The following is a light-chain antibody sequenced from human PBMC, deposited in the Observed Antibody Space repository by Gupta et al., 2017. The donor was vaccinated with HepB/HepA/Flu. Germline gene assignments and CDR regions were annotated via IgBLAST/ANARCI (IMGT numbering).Light chain of an antibody. V-gene: IGKV1-5*03. CDR2: KAS. CDR3: QQYNNYSGM. Sequence: DLQMTHSPSTLYASVGDRVTITCRASQSIDNWLAWYQQKPGKAPNHLIYKASSLESGVPSRFSGSGSWTAFTLTINGLQPDDFATYYCQQYNNYSGMFGQGTKVQIK. CDR1: QSIDNW. J-gene: IGKJ1*01.